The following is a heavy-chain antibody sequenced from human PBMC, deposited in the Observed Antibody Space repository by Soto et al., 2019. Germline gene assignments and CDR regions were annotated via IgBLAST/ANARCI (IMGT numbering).Heavy chain of an antibody. V-gene: IGHV4-30-4*01. Sequence: QVQLQESGPGLVKPSQNMSLTCTLSGGSINSVDYYWSWIRQPPGKGLEWIGFIYYSGSTYYNLSINCRVTLSVTTSKIQFTLNLRYVTAADTAVYSCVRVFERYFFNSRGNLSASTEFDCWGQGILVTVSS. CDR3: VRVFERYFFNSRGNLSASTEFDC. J-gene: IGHJ4*02. D-gene: IGHD3-22*01. CDR2: IYYSGST. CDR1: GGSINSVDYY.